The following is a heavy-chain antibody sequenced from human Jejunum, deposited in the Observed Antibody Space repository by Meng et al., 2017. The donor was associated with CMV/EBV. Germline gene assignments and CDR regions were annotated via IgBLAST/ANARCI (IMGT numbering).Heavy chain of an antibody. J-gene: IGHJ4*02. D-gene: IGHD3-10*01. CDR3: ARGTPGRSYSDY. CDR2: FVNNVDT. CDR1: GYTFASYG. V-gene: IGHV1-18*01. Sequence: QVSLLQAGAEVKKPGASVRVSCEASGYTFASYGISWLRQAPGQGLEWMGWFVNNVDTYSAQKFQGRVTMTTDTHTSTAFMELRSLRSDDTAVYYCARGTPGRSYSDYWGQGTLVTVSS.